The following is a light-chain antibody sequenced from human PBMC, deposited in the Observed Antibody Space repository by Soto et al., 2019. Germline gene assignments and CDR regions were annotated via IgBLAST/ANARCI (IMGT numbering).Light chain of an antibody. CDR2: AAS. Sequence: DIQMTQSPSSLSASVGDRVTITCRVSQSISNYLNWYQQKPGKAPKLLMYAASSLQSGVPSRFGGSGSGTDFTLTISSLQPEDFATYYCQQSYSTPRTFGQGTKVEIK. CDR1: QSISNY. V-gene: IGKV1-39*01. J-gene: IGKJ1*01. CDR3: QQSYSTPRT.